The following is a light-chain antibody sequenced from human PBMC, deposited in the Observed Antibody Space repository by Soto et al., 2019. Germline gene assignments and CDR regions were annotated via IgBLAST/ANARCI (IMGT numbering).Light chain of an antibody. CDR3: SSYAGSNNLV. CDR2: EVS. CDR1: SSDVGGYNY. J-gene: IGLJ2*01. Sequence: QSVLTQPPSASGSPRQSVTVSCTGTSSDVGGYNYVSWYQQHPGKAPKLMIYEVSKRPSGVPDRFSGSKSGNTASLTVSGLRAEDEADYYCSSYAGSNNLVFGGGTKVTVL. V-gene: IGLV2-8*01.